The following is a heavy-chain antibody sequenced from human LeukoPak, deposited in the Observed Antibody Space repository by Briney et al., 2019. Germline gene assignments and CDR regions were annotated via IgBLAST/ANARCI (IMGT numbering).Heavy chain of an antibody. D-gene: IGHD3-10*01. Sequence: GGSLRLSCAGSGFSFSSYGMQWVRQAPGKGLEGMAFIRPDGSNKYYADSVKGRFTISRDNSKDSLYLQMNSLRAEDTAVYYCAELGITMLRGVWGKGTTVTVSS. CDR3: AELGITMLRGV. V-gene: IGHV3-30*02. CDR2: IRPDGSNK. J-gene: IGHJ6*04. CDR1: GFSFSSYG.